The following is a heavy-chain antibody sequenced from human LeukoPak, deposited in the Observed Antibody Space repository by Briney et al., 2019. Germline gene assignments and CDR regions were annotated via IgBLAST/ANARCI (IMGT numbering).Heavy chain of an antibody. J-gene: IGHJ4*02. D-gene: IGHD1-26*01. V-gene: IGHV3-30*02. CDR1: GFTFDTHD. Sequence: GGSLRLSCGASGFTFDTHDMHWVRQAPGKGLEWVAFIRSDGYHTYYADSVKGRFTITRDNYKNTLYLQMNSLRFVDMAVYYCAKPSGSGVNYWGRGTRVTVSS. CDR2: IRSDGYHT. CDR3: AKPSGSGVNY.